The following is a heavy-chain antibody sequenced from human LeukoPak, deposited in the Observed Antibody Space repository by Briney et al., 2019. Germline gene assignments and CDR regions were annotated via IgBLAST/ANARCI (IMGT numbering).Heavy chain of an antibody. CDR3: ARARDDYGDYVGLDY. Sequence: PSETLSLTCTVSGGSISSYYWSWIWQPPGKGLEWIGYIYYSGSTNYNPSLKSRVTISVDTSKNQFSLKLSSVTAADTAVYYCARARDDYGDYVGLDYWGQGTLVTVSS. CDR2: IYYSGST. V-gene: IGHV4-59*01. D-gene: IGHD4-17*01. J-gene: IGHJ4*02. CDR1: GGSISSYY.